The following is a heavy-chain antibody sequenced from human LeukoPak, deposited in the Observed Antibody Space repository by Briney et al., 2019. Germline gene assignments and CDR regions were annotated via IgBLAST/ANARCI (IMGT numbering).Heavy chain of an antibody. CDR3: ASLIVVVPAAIYGASVDY. Sequence: PGRSLRLSCAASGFTFSSYSMNWVRQAPGKGLEWVSSISSSSSYIYYADSVKGRFTISRDNAKNSLYLQMNSLRAEDTAVYYCASLIVVVPAAIYGASVDYWGQGTLVTVSS. CDR1: GFTFSSYS. D-gene: IGHD2-2*01. V-gene: IGHV3-21*01. J-gene: IGHJ4*02. CDR2: ISSSSSYI.